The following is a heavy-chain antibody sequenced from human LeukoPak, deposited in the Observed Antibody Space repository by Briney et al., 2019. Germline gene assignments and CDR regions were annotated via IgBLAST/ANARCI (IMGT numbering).Heavy chain of an antibody. CDR2: INHSGST. D-gene: IGHD3-22*01. V-gene: IGHV4-34*01. CDR1: GGSFSGYY. Sequence: SETLSLTCAVYGGSFSGYYWSWIRQPPGKGLEWIGEINHSGSTNYNPSLKSRVTISVDTSKNQFSLKLSSVTAADTAAYYCASAVVGSGYRGMNFDYWGQGPLATVSS. CDR3: ASAVVGSGYRGMNFDY. J-gene: IGHJ4*02.